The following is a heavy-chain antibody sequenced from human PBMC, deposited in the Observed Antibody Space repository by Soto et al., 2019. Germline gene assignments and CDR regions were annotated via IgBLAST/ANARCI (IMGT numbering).Heavy chain of an antibody. D-gene: IGHD3-16*02. J-gene: IGHJ4*02. V-gene: IGHV3-23*01. Sequence: GGSLRLSCAASGFSFSSYAMSWVRQAPGKGLEWVSAISGSGGSTYYADSVKGRFTISRDNSKNTLYLQMNSLRAEDTAVYYCAKESPRYYDYIWGSYRSPIGYFDYWGQGTLVTVSS. CDR2: ISGSGGST. CDR3: AKESPRYYDYIWGSYRSPIGYFDY. CDR1: GFSFSSYA.